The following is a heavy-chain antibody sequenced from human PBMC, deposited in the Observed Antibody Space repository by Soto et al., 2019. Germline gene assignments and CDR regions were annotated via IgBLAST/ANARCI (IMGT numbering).Heavy chain of an antibody. Sequence: GTSVDVTCKASGGTFSSYAISWVRQAHGQGLEWMGGIIPIFGTANYAQKFQGRVTITADKSTSTAYMELSSLRSEDTAVYYCARTAFRIAAAETYYYGMDVWGQGTTVTGFS. CDR2: IIPIFGTA. D-gene: IGHD6-13*01. J-gene: IGHJ6*02. V-gene: IGHV1-69*06. CDR1: GGTFSSYA. CDR3: ARTAFRIAAAETYYYGMDV.